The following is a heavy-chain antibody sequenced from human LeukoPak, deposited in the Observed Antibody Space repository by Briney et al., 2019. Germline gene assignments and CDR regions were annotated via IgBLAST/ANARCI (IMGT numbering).Heavy chain of an antibody. CDR3: ARDKALNC. Sequence: GGSLRLSCAASGFTFSSYAMNWVRQAPGKGLEWLSYISSRGSSIYYADSVKGRFTISRDNAKNSLFLQMNSLRAEDTAVYFCARDKALNCWGQGTPVTVSS. J-gene: IGHJ4*02. CDR2: ISSRGSSI. CDR1: GFTFSSYA. V-gene: IGHV3-48*03.